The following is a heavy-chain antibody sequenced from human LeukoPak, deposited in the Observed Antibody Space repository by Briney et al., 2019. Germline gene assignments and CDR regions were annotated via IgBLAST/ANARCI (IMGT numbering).Heavy chain of an antibody. CDR1: GYTFTSYD. J-gene: IGHJ3*02. CDR2: INPNSGGT. D-gene: IGHD3-22*01. CDR3: ARERDYDSSGIGI. Sequence: GASVKVSCKASGYTFTSYDINWVRQATGQGLEWMGWINPNSGGTNYAQKFQGRVTMTRDTSISTAYMELSRLRSDDTAVYYCARERDYDSSGIGIWGQGTMVTVSS. V-gene: IGHV1-2*02.